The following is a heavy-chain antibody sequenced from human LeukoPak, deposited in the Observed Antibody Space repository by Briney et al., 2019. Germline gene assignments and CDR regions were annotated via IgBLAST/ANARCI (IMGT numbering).Heavy chain of an antibody. J-gene: IGHJ6*03. CDR2: INWNGGST. D-gene: IGHD5-12*01. Sequence: GGSLRLSCAASGFTLDDYGMSWVRQAPGKGLEWVSGINWNGGSTGYADSVKGRFTISRDNAKNSLYLQMNSLRAEDTALYYCAREAGRGYSGYDPGHYYYYYMDVWGKGTTVTVS. CDR1: GFTLDDYG. CDR3: AREAGRGYSGYDPGHYYYYYMDV. V-gene: IGHV3-20*04.